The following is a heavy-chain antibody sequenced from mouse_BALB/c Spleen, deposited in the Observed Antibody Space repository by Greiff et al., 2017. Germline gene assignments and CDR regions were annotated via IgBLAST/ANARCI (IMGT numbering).Heavy chain of an antibody. J-gene: IGHJ3*01. CDR3: ARQDGNYSWFAY. CDR1: GFTFSSYG. CDR2: ISSGGSYT. V-gene: IGHV5-6*01. Sequence: EVKLVESGGDLVKPGGSLKLSCAASGFTFSSYGMSWVRQTPDKRLEWVATISSGGSYTYYPDSVKGRFTISRDNAKNTLYLQMSSLKSEDTAMYYCARQDGNYSWFAYWGQGTLVTVSA. D-gene: IGHD2-1*01.